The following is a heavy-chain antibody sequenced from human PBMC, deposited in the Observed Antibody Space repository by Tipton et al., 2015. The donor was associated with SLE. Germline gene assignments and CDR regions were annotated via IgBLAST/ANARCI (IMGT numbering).Heavy chain of an antibody. D-gene: IGHD3-3*01. CDR3: AKDRDSPISGVVTPTLYGMDV. J-gene: IGHJ6*02. CDR2: IYSSVTT. CDR1: GFTVSSPY. V-gene: IGHV3-66*01. Sequence: SLRLSCAASGFTVSSPYMMWVRQAPGKGLEWVSVIYSSVTTDYANSVKGRFTISRDNSKNTVHLQMNSLRGEDTAVYYCAKDRDSPISGVVTPTLYGMDVWGQGTTVTVSS.